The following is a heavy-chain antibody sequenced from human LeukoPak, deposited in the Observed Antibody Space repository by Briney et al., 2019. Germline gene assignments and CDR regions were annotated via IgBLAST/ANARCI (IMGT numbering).Heavy chain of an antibody. D-gene: IGHD1-26*01. Sequence: ASVKVSCKASGYTFTSYGISWVRQAPGQGLEWMGWISGYNGNTKYAQKLQGRVIMTTDTSTSTAYMELRSLRSDDTAVYYCARRWELLRHVEGDYWGQGTLVTVSS. J-gene: IGHJ4*02. V-gene: IGHV1-18*01. CDR2: ISGYNGNT. CDR3: ARRWELLRHVEGDY. CDR1: GYTFTSYG.